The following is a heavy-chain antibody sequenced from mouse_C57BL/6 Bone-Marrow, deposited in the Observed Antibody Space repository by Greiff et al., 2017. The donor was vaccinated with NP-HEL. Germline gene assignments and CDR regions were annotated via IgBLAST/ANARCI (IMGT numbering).Heavy chain of an antibody. CDR3: ARYSYYGYPYAMDY. V-gene: IGHV1-85*01. D-gene: IGHD2-2*01. J-gene: IGHJ4*01. Sequence: VMLVESGPELVKPGASVKLSCKASGYTFTSYDINWVKQRPGQGLEWIGWIYPRDGSTKYNEKFKGKATLKVDTSSSTAYMELHSLTSEDSAVYFCARYSYYGYPYAMDYWGQGTSVTVSS. CDR2: IYPRDGST. CDR1: GYTFTSYD.